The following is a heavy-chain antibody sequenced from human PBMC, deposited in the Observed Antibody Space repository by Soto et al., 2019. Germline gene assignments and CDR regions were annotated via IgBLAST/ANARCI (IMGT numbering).Heavy chain of an antibody. D-gene: IGHD5-18*01. Sequence: LSLTCTVSGGSISSGDYYWSWIRQPPGKGLEWIGCIYYSGSTYYNPSLKSRVTISVDTSKNQFSLKLSSVTAADTAVYYCACIFSGGYGYGFYYYGMDVWGQGTTVTVSS. CDR3: ACIFSGGYGYGFYYYGMDV. CDR1: GGSISSGDYY. CDR2: IYYSGST. J-gene: IGHJ6*02. V-gene: IGHV4-30-4*01.